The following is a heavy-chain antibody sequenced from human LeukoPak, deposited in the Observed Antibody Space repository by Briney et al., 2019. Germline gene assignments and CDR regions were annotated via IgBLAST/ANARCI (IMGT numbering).Heavy chain of an antibody. CDR3: AKDPHQRIAVAGYFDY. D-gene: IGHD6-19*01. CDR1: GSTFSSYG. V-gene: IGHV3-33*06. CDR2: IWYDGSNK. Sequence: GGSLRLSCAASGSTFSSYGMHWVRQAPGKWLEWVAVIWYDGSNKNYADSVKGRFTISRDNSKNTLYLQMNSLRVEDTAVYYCAKDPHQRIAVAGYFDYWGQGTLVTVSS. J-gene: IGHJ4*02.